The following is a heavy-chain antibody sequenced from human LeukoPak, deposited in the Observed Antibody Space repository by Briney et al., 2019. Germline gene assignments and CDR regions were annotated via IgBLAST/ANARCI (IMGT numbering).Heavy chain of an antibody. CDR3: VGGAPNWGFDF. J-gene: IGHJ4*02. Sequence: SVKVSCKASGGTFSSYAISWVRQAPGQGLEWMGGIIPIFGTANYAQKFQGRVTITADESTSTAYMELSSLRSEDTAVYYCVGGAPNWGFDFWGQGTLVIVSS. CDR2: IIPIFGTA. D-gene: IGHD7-27*01. CDR1: GGTFSSYA. V-gene: IGHV1-69*13.